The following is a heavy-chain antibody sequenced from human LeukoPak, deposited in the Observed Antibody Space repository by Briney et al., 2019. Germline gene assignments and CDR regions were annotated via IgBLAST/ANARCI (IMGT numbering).Heavy chain of an antibody. Sequence: SQTLSLTCAISGDSVSSNSATWNWIRQSPSRGLEWLGRTYHTSRWYNDYAVSVKSRITINPDTSKNQFSLQLNSVTPEDTAVYYCAREAWFGESPSHWFDPWGQGTLVTVSS. CDR3: AREAWFGESPSHWFDP. V-gene: IGHV6-1*01. CDR2: TYHTSRWYN. J-gene: IGHJ5*02. CDR1: GDSVSSNSAT. D-gene: IGHD3-10*01.